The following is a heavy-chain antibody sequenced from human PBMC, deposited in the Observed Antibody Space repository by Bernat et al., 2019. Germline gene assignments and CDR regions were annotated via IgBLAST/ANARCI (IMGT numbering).Heavy chain of an antibody. CDR3: TRSLATAV. CDR2: INIDGSIT. CDR1: GFTFSNHW. D-gene: IGHD6-13*01. V-gene: IGHV3-74*01. Sequence: EVQLVVSGGDLVQPGGSLRLSCAASGFTFSNHWMHWVRQAPGKGLVWVSHINIDGSITSYADSVKGRFTISRDNAKNTLYLQMNSLRAEDTAVYCCTRSLATAVWGQGTLVTVSS. J-gene: IGHJ4*02.